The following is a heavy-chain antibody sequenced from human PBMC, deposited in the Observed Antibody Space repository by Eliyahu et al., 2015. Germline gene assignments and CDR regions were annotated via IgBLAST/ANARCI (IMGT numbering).Heavy chain of an antibody. CDR2: ISSSSSTI. CDR1: GFTFSSXS. V-gene: IGHV3-48*02. CDR3: ARDRAGTTYVYWFDP. D-gene: IGHD1-7*01. Sequence: VQLVESGGGLVQPGGSLRLSCAASGFTFSSXSMNWVRQAPGKGLEWVSYISSSSSTIYYADSVKGRFTISRDNAKNSLYLQMNSLRDEDTAVYYCARDRAGTTYVYWFDPWGQGTLVTVSS. J-gene: IGHJ5*02.